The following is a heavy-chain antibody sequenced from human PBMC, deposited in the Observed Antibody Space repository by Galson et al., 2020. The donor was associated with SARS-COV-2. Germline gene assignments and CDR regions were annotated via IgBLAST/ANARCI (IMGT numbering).Heavy chain of an antibody. V-gene: IGHV3-30*18. J-gene: IGHJ4*02. D-gene: IGHD3-16*01. CDR3: AKGAQIFIITFGEGYFDY. Sequence: GGSLRLSSTASGFSFKNYGTHWVRYAPGKGMEWGAFITSKGSKKSYENSFKSRFTISKDTSTNTLYLQMNSLRAEDTAVYYCAKGAQIFIITFGEGYFDYWGQGTLVTVSS. CDR2: ITSKGSKK. CDR1: GFSFKNYG.